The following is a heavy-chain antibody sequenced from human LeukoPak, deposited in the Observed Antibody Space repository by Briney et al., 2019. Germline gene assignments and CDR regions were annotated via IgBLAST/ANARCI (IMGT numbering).Heavy chain of an antibody. Sequence: SQSLSLTCAVSCGSVSRGGYWWGWIRQPAGKGLERFGFVYHSGSTYYNPSLKSRVTISIDRSKNQISLKLSSVTAADTAVYYCARATTSHSIYNCFDPWGQGTLVTVSS. CDR1: CGSVSRGGYW. CDR2: VYHSGST. D-gene: IGHD2-2*01. J-gene: IGHJ5*02. CDR3: ARATTSHSIYNCFDP. V-gene: IGHV4-30-2*01.